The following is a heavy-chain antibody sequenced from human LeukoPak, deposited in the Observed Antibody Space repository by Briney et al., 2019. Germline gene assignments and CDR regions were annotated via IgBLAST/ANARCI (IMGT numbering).Heavy chain of an antibody. J-gene: IGHJ6*02. V-gene: IGHV1-46*01. CDR1: GYTFIAYY. Sequence: GASVKVSCKASGYTFIAYYMHWVRQAPGQGLEWMGIINPSGGSTSYAQKFQGRVTMTRDTSTSTVYMELSSLRSEDTAVYYCARAMVRGVTGPYYYYYGMDVWGQGTTVTVSS. CDR3: ARAMVRGVTGPYYYYYGMDV. CDR2: INPSGGST. D-gene: IGHD3-10*01.